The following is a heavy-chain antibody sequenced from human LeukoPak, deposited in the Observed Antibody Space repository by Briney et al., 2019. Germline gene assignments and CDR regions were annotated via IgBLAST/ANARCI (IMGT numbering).Heavy chain of an antibody. CDR2: IYYSGST. Sequence: SETLSLTCTVSGGSISSYYWSWIRQPPGKGLEWIGYIYYSGSTNYNPSLKSRVTISVDTSKNQFSLKLSSVTAADTAVYYCARSFDFWSGYSPFDPWGQGTLVTVSS. D-gene: IGHD3-3*01. J-gene: IGHJ5*02. CDR1: GGSISSYY. V-gene: IGHV4-59*01. CDR3: ARSFDFWSGYSPFDP.